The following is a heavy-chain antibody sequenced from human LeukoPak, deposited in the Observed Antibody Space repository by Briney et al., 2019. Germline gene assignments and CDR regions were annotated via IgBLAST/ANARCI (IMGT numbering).Heavy chain of an antibody. Sequence: GGSLRLSCAASGFTFDDYAMHWVRQAPGKGLEWVSGISWNSGSIGYADSVKGRFTISRDNAKNTLYLHMDSLRAEDTAVYYCARGAYSSGWAYFDHWGQGTLVTVSS. CDR1: GFTFDDYA. CDR2: ISWNSGSI. J-gene: IGHJ4*02. V-gene: IGHV3-9*01. CDR3: ARGAYSSGWAYFDH. D-gene: IGHD6-19*01.